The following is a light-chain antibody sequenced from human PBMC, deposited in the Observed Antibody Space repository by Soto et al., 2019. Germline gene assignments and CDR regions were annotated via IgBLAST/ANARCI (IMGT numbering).Light chain of an antibody. CDR1: QSVSSN. J-gene: IGKJ1*01. Sequence: EIVMTQSPATLSVSPGERATLSCRASQSVSSNLDWYQQKPGQAPRLLIYGSSTRATGIPARFSGSGYGTVFTITISSLTSEDSAVYYCKQYNNWPPWTFGQWTKVEIK. CDR3: KQYNNWPPWT. V-gene: IGKV3-15*01. CDR2: GSS.